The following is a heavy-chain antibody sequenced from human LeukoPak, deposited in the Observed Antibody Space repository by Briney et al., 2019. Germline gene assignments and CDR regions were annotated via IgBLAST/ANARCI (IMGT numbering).Heavy chain of an antibody. V-gene: IGHV1-69*04. CDR2: IIPILGIA. CDR1: GGTFSSYA. CDR3: AKCSVVGSGILDV. Sequence: LVKVSCKASGGTFSSYAISWVRQAPGQGLEWMGRIIPILGIANYAQKFQGRVTITADKSTSTAYMELSSLRSEDTAVYYCAKCSVVGSGILDVWGQGTTVTVSS. D-gene: IGHD3-10*01. J-gene: IGHJ6*02.